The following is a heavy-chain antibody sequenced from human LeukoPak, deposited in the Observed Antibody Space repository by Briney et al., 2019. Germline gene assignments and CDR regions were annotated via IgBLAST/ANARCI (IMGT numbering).Heavy chain of an antibody. CDR3: ARRWYSSSSAFAI. CDR1: GGSISSSSYY. J-gene: IGHJ3*02. CDR2: IYYSGST. D-gene: IGHD6-6*01. Sequence: TASETLSLTCTVSGGSISSSSYYWGWIRQPPGKGLEWIGSIYYSGSTYYNPSLKSRVTISVDTSKNQFSLKLSSVTAADTAVYYCARRWYSSSSAFAIWGQGTMVTVSS. V-gene: IGHV4-39*01.